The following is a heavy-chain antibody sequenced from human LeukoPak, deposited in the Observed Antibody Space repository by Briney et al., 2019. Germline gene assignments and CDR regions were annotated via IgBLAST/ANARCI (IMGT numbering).Heavy chain of an antibody. CDR3: TSRTYSSGWYSPV. D-gene: IGHD6-19*01. CDR1: GFTFSSYA. V-gene: IGHV3-30*14. Sequence: PGGSLRLSCAASGFTFSSYAMHWVRQAPGKGLEWVAVISYDGSNKYYADSVKGRFTISRDNSKNTLYLQMNSLRAEDTAVYYCTSRTYSSGWYSPVWGQGTTVTVSS. J-gene: IGHJ6*02. CDR2: ISYDGSNK.